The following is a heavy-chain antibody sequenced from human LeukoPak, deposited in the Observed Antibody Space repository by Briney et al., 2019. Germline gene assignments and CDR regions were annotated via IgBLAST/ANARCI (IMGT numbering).Heavy chain of an antibody. V-gene: IGHV4-31*03. D-gene: IGHD3-16*02. CDR2: IYYSGST. CDR1: GGSISSGGYY. J-gene: IGHJ4*02. Sequence: PSETLSLTCTVSGGSISSGGYYWSWIRQHPGKGLEWIGYIYYSGSTYYNPSLKSRVTISVDKSKNQFSLKLSSVTAADTAVYYCARNGGYDYVWGSYHVFDYWGQGTLVTVSS. CDR3: ARNGGYDYVWGSYHVFDY.